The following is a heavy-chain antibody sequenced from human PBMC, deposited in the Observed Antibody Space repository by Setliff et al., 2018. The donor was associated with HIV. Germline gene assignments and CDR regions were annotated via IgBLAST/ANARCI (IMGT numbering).Heavy chain of an antibody. V-gene: IGHV3-7*01. J-gene: IGHJ5*02. Sequence: AGGSLRLSCAASGFTFSSYWMSWVRRAPGKGLEWVASIKQDGSEKYYVDSVKGRFTISRDNAKNSLYLQMNSLRAEDTAVYFCARFSGGSRRGFDPWGQGTLVTVSS. D-gene: IGHD2-15*01. CDR1: GFTFSSYW. CDR3: ARFSGGSRRGFDP. CDR2: IKQDGSEK.